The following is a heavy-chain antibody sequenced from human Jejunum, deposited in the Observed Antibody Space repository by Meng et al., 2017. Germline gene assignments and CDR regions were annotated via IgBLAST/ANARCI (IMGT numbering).Heavy chain of an antibody. J-gene: IGHJ4*02. D-gene: IGHD1-26*01. CDR2: ANT. Sequence: QVQLQESGPGLVRPPETLSLICTVSGGSVGRAGYQWGWIRQPPGRGLEWIGYANTNYNPSLKRRVTISLDTSRNLFSLSLTSVTAADTAVYYCARDSMGSLDYWGQGILVTVSS. CDR1: GGSVGRAGYQ. V-gene: IGHV4-61*08. CDR3: ARDSMGSLDY.